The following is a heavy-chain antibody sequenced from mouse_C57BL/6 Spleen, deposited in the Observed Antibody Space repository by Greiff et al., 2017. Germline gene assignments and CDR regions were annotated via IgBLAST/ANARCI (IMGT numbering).Heavy chain of an antibody. Sequence: EVQLVESVAELVRPGASVKLSCTASGFNIQNTYMHWVKQRPEQGLEWIGRIDPANGNTKYAPKFQGKATVTADPSSNTAYLQLSSLTSEDTAIYYCARSGGGYYTFAYWGQGTLVTVSA. CDR3: ARSGGGYYTFAY. V-gene: IGHV14-3*01. CDR2: IDPANGNT. CDR1: GFNIQNTY. D-gene: IGHD2-3*01. J-gene: IGHJ3*01.